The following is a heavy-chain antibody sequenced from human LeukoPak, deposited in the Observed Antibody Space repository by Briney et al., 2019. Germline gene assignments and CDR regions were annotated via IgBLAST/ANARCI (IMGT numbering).Heavy chain of an antibody. CDR2: ISTSGNT. CDR1: GFNVSSTY. CDR3: AKDLDSTGDFSYSY. Sequence: GGSLRLSCVASGFNVSSTYMNWVRQAPGKGLEWVSLISTSGNTHYADSVEGRFTISRDNSKNTLYLQMNSLRAEDTAVYHCAKDLDSTGDFSYSYWGQGTLVTVSS. V-gene: IGHV3-53*01. J-gene: IGHJ4*02. D-gene: IGHD3-22*01.